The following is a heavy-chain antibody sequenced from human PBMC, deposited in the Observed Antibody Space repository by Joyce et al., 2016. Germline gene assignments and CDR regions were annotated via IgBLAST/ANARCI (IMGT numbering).Heavy chain of an antibody. D-gene: IGHD6-13*01. Sequence: QVQLVESGGGVVQPGRSLRLSCAASGFTFSGHDMHWIRQAPGKGLEWVAFVWNDGSNKNYGESVKGRFSISRDNSKKTVYLQMNDLRPEDTAVYYCARGHNGDGSSYNDYWGQGTLVTVSS. CDR1: GFTFSGHD. J-gene: IGHJ4*02. V-gene: IGHV3-33*01. CDR3: ARGHNGDGSSYNDY. CDR2: VWNDGSNK.